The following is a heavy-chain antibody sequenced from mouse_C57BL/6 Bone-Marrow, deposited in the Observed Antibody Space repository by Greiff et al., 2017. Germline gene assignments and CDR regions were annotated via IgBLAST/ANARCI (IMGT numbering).Heavy chain of an antibody. CDR1: GYTFTSYG. Sequence: QVQLQQSGAELARPGASVKLSCKASGYTFTSYGISWVKQRPGQGLEWIGEIYPRSGNTYYNEKFKGKATLTVDKSSSTAYMELRSLTSEDSAVYFCARRDYYGSSYAYWGQGTLVTVSA. J-gene: IGHJ3*01. D-gene: IGHD1-1*01. CDR3: ARRDYYGSSYAY. V-gene: IGHV1-81*01. CDR2: IYPRSGNT.